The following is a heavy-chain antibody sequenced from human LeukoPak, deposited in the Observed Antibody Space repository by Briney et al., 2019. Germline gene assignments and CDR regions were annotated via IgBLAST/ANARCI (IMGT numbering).Heavy chain of an antibody. V-gene: IGHV3-9*01. CDR3: ARAWYDSSGYYFGFDYYYYYGMDV. Sequence: PGGSLRLSCAASGFTFDDYAMHWVRQAPGKGLEWVSGISWNSGSIGYADSVKGRFTISRDNAKNSLYLQMNSLRAEDTAVYYCARAWYDSSGYYFGFDYYYYYGMDVWGQGTTVTVSS. J-gene: IGHJ6*02. CDR1: GFTFDDYA. D-gene: IGHD3-22*01. CDR2: ISWNSGSI.